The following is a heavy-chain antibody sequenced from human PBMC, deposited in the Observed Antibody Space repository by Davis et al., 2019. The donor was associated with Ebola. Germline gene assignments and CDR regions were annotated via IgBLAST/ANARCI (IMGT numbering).Heavy chain of an antibody. Sequence: ASVKVSCKASGYTFTSYDINWVRQATGQGLEWMGWMNPNSGNTGYAQKFQGRVTMTRDTSISTAYMELSRLRSDDTAVYYCARGSHTRGYSSSDYWGQGTLVTVSS. CDR1: GYTFTSYD. CDR3: ARGSHTRGYSSSDY. V-gene: IGHV1-8*02. J-gene: IGHJ4*02. D-gene: IGHD6-13*01. CDR2: MNPNSGNT.